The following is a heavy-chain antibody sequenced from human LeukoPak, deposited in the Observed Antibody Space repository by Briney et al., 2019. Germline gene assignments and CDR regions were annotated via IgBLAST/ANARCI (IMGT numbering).Heavy chain of an antibody. D-gene: IGHD5-12*01. J-gene: IGHJ4*02. Sequence: GGSLRLSCAASGFTFSSYEMNWVRQAPGKGLEWVSYISSSGSTIYYADSVKGRFTISRDNAKNSLYLQMNSLRAEDTAVYYCARVHSGYDFFDYWGQGTLVTVSS. CDR1: GFTFSSYE. CDR3: ARVHSGYDFFDY. CDR2: ISSSGSTI. V-gene: IGHV3-48*03.